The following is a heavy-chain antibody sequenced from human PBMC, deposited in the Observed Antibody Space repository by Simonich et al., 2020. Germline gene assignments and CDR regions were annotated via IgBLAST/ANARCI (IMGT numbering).Heavy chain of an antibody. Sequence: QVQLVQSGAEVKKPGASVKVSCKASGYTFTGYYMHWVRQAPGQGLEWRGWIKPNIGVPNYAQKCQGRVTMTRDTSISTAYMELSRLRSDDTAVYYCARGGVQYYYYYMDVWGKGTTVTVSS. CDR1: GYTFTGYY. V-gene: IGHV1-2*02. CDR3: ARGGVQYYYYYMDV. CDR2: IKPNIGVP. D-gene: IGHD3-3*01. J-gene: IGHJ6*03.